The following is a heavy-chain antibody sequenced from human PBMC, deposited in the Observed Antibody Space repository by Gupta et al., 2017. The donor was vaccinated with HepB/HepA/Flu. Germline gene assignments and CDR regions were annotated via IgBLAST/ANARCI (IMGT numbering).Heavy chain of an antibody. Sequence: GKGLEWIGYIYYSGSTNYNPSLKRRVTISVDTSKNQFSLKLSSVTAADTAVYYCARDRAGRGYCSGCICYISCRPYYYGMAVGSQGTTVTVCS. V-gene: IGHV4-59*13. J-gene: IGHJ6*02. CDR2: IYYSGST. CDR3: ARDRAGRGYCSGCICYISCRPYYYGMAV. D-gene: IGHD2-15*01.